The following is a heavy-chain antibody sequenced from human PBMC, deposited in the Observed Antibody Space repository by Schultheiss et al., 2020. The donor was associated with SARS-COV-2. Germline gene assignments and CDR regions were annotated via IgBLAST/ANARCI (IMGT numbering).Heavy chain of an antibody. J-gene: IGHJ4*02. V-gene: IGHV4-39*07. D-gene: IGHD4-11*01. CDR1: GGSISSSSYY. CDR2: INHSGST. CDR3: ASFGNYVVSFDY. Sequence: SETLSLTCTVSGGSISSSSYYWSWIRQPPGKGLEWIGEINHSGSTNYNPSLKSRVTISVDTSKNQFSLKLSSVTAADTAVYYCASFGNYVVSFDYWGQGTLVTVSS.